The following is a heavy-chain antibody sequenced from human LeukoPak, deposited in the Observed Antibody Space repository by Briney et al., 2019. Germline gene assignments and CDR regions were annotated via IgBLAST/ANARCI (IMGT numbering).Heavy chain of an antibody. V-gene: IGHV3-30-3*01. CDR1: GFTFSNYA. D-gene: IGHD5-18*01. J-gene: IGHJ4*02. Sequence: GGSLRLSCAASGFTFSNYAMTWVRQAPGKGLEWVAVVSYDGTKISYADSVKGRFTMSRDISKNTLYLQMNSLKPEDSALYYCARDRVQIWSYVGTFDSWGQGTLVTVSS. CDR3: ARDRVQIWSYVGTFDS. CDR2: VSYDGTKI.